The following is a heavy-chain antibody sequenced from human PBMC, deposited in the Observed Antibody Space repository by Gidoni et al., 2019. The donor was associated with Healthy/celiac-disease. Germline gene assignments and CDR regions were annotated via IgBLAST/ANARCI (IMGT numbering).Heavy chain of an antibody. V-gene: IGHV3-7*04. J-gene: IGHJ4*02. CDR2: IKQDGSEK. CDR1: GFTFSSYW. CDR3: ARGVIVAKY. D-gene: IGHD5-12*01. Sequence: EVQLVESGGGSVQPGGSLRLACAASGFTFSSYWMSWVRQAPGKGLEWVANIKQDGSEKYCVASVKGRFTISRDNAKNSLYLQMNSLRAEDTAVYYCARGVIVAKYWGQGPLFTVSS.